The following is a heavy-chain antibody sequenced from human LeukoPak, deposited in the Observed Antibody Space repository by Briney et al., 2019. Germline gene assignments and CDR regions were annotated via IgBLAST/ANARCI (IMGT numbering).Heavy chain of an antibody. J-gene: IGHJ5*02. Sequence: ASVKVSCKASGYTFTSYGISWVRQAPGQGLEWMGWISAYNGNTNYAQKLQGRVTMTTDTSTSTAYMELRSLRSDDTAVYYCARDANIVVVVAATGLGWFDPWGQGTLVTVSS. CDR2: ISAYNGNT. V-gene: IGHV1-18*01. CDR3: ARDANIVVVVAATGLGWFDP. D-gene: IGHD2-15*01. CDR1: GYTFTSYG.